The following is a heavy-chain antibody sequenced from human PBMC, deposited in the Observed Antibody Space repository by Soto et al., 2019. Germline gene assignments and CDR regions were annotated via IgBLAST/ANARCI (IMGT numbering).Heavy chain of an antibody. V-gene: IGHV6-1*01. CDR3: ARWHHELHYFDF. J-gene: IGHJ4*02. CDR1: GDSVSSNSVA. CDR2: TYYRSKWYI. Sequence: SQTLSLTCAISGDSVSSNSVAWGWIRQSPSRGLKWLGRTYYRSKWYIDYAVSVESRVIINPDTPKNQFSLQLNSVTPEDTAVYYCARWHHELHYFDFWGQGTLGTVSS. D-gene: IGHD1-7*01.